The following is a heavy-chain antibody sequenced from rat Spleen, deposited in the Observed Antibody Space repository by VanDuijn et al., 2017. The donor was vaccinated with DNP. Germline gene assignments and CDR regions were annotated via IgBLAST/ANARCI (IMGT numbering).Heavy chain of an antibody. J-gene: IGHJ4*01. CDR2: IWTGGST. CDR3: ARDRPIANVSPYGLDV. Sequence: QVQLKESGPGLVQPSQTLSLTCTVSGFSLTSYNVHWVRQPTGKGLEWMGIIWTGGSTDYNSALKSRLSISRDTSKSQVFLKMSSLQTDDTGTYYCARDRPIANVSPYGLDVWGQGTSVTVSS. V-gene: IGHV2-30*01. D-gene: IGHD1-2*01. CDR1: GFSLTSYN.